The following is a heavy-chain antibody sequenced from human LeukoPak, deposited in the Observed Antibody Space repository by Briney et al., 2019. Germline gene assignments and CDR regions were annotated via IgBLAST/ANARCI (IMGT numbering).Heavy chain of an antibody. J-gene: IGHJ4*02. CDR3: ARHGEPDFDY. V-gene: IGHV4-34*01. CDR2: INHSGST. Sequence: SETLSLTCAVYGGSLSGYYWSWVRQPPGKGLEWIGEINHSGSTNYNPSLKSRVTISVDTSKNQFSLKLSSVTAADTAVYYCARHGEPDFDYWGQGTLVTVSS. CDR1: GGSLSGYY. D-gene: IGHD1-14*01.